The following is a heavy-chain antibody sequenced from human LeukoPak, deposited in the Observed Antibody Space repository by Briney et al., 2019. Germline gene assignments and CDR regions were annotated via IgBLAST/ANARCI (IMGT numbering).Heavy chain of an antibody. CDR2: INHSGST. CDR3: ARGLSTTVSTIDY. D-gene: IGHD4-17*01. Sequence: GSLRLSCAASGFTFSSYSMNWVRQAPGKGLEWIGEINHSGSTNYNPSLKSRVTISVDTSKNQFSLKLSSVTAADTAVYYCARGLSTTVSTIDYWGQGTLVTVSS. V-gene: IGHV4-34*01. CDR1: GFTFSSYS. J-gene: IGHJ4*02.